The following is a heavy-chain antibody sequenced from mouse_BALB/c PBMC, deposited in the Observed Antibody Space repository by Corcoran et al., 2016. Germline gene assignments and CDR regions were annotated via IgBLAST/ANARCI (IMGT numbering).Heavy chain of an antibody. V-gene: IGHV1S34*01. CDR1: GYSFTGYY. D-gene: IGHD1-1*02. J-gene: IGHJ1*01. Sequence: LVKTGASVKISCKASGYSFTGYYMHWVKQSHGKSLEWIGYISCYNGATSYNQKFKGKATFTVDTSSSTAYMQFNSLTSEDSAFYYCARGGNPFLSFDVWGAGTPVTVSS. CDR3: ARGGNPFLSFDV. CDR2: ISCYNGAT.